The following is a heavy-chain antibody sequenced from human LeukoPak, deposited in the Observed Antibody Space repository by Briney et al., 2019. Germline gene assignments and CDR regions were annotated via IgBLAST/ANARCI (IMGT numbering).Heavy chain of an antibody. V-gene: IGHV4-38-2*02. CDR1: GYSISSGYY. J-gene: IGHJ5*02. Sequence: SETLSLTCTVSGYSISSGYYWGWIRQPPGKGLEWIGSIYYSGSTYYNPSLKSRVTISVDTSKNQFSLKLSSVTAADTAVYYCARPRDGYMGVWFDPWGQGTLVTVSS. D-gene: IGHD5-24*01. CDR3: ARPRDGYMGVWFDP. CDR2: IYYSGST.